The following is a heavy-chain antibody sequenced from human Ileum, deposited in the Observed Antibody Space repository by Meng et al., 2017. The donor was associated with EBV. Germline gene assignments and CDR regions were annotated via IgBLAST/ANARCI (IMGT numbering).Heavy chain of an antibody. CDR2: IYYSGST. V-gene: IGHV4-28*01. CDR1: GYFISSTNW. Sequence: QVQLQESGPGLVTPSDTLSLTCAVSGYFISSTNWWGWIRQPPGKGLEWIGYIYYSGSTSYNPSLKSRVTMSVDTSKNQFSLNLNSVTAVDTAVYYCARNVPGTSAYYDWGQGTLVTVSS. D-gene: IGHD3-22*01. J-gene: IGHJ4*02. CDR3: ARNVPGTSAYYD.